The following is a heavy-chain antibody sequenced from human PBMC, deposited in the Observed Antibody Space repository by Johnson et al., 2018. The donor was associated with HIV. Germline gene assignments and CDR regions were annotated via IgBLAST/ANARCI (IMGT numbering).Heavy chain of an antibody. Sequence: QVQLVESGGGLVKPGGSLRLSCAASGLTFSDYDMSWIRQAPGKGLAWVAVISYDGSNKYYTDSLKGRFTISRDNAKNSLYLQMNSLKAEDTAVYYCARDPRLGELKIDRRGYAFDIWGQGTMVTVAS. CDR1: GLTFSDYD. CDR2: ISYDGSNK. V-gene: IGHV3-11*04. D-gene: IGHD3-16*01. CDR3: ARDPRLGELKIDRRGYAFDI. J-gene: IGHJ3*02.